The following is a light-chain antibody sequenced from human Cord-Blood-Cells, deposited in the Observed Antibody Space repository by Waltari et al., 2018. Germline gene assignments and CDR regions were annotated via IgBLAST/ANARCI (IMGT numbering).Light chain of an antibody. CDR1: QSVSSSY. Sequence: EIVLTQSPGTLSLSPGERATLSCRASQSVSSSYLAWYQEKPGQAPRLSSYGASSRATGIPDRFSGSGSGTDFTLTISRLETEDFAVYYCQQYGSSPRRTFGGGTKVEIK. CDR2: GAS. J-gene: IGKJ4*01. V-gene: IGKV3-20*01. CDR3: QQYGSSPRRT.